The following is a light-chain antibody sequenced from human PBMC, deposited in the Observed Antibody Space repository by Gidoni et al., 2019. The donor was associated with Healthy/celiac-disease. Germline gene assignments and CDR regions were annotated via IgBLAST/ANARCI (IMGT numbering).Light chain of an antibody. CDR3: MQALQTPLT. CDR2: LGS. V-gene: IGKV2-28*01. Sequence: DIEMTQSPLSLPVTPGEPASISCRSSQSLLHSNGYNYLDWYLQKPGQSPKLLIYLGSNRASGVPDRFSGSGSGTDFTLKISRVEAEDVGVYYCMQALQTPLTFGGGTKVEIK. J-gene: IGKJ4*01. CDR1: QSLLHSNGYNY.